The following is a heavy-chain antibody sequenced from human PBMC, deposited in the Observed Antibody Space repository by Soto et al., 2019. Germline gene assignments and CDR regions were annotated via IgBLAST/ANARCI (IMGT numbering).Heavy chain of an antibody. D-gene: IGHD6-19*01. V-gene: IGHV1-69*02. CDR1: GGTFSSYT. Sequence: QVQLVQSGAEVKKPGSSVKVSCKASGGTFSSYTISWVRQAPGQGLEWMGRIIPILGIANYAQKFQGRVTITADKSTSTAYMELSSLGSEDTAVYYCARRSIAVAGTDYWGQGTLVTVSS. CDR2: IIPILGIA. CDR3: ARRSIAVAGTDY. J-gene: IGHJ4*02.